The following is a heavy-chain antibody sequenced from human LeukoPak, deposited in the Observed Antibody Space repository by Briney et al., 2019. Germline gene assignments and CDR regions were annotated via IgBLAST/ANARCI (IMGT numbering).Heavy chain of an antibody. CDR1: GFTFSNHA. CDR2: ISGSGGST. D-gene: IGHD4-11*01. V-gene: IGHV3-23*01. Sequence: GGSLRLSCAASGFTFSNHAMSWVRQAPGKGLEWVSGISGSGGSTYYADSVKGRFTISRDNSKNTLYLQMNSLRAEDTAVYYCASDYSHYYYYYGMDVWGQGTTVTVSS. CDR3: ASDYSHYYYYYGMDV. J-gene: IGHJ6*02.